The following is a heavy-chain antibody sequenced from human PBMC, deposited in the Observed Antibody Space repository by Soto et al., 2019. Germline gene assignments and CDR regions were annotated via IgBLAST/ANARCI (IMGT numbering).Heavy chain of an antibody. V-gene: IGHV4-59*08. CDR3: GRDRRYCSGGSCTADDAFDI. J-gene: IGHJ3*02. CDR2: IYYSGST. Sequence: SETLSLTCTVSGGSISSFYWSWIRQSPGKGLEWIGYIYYSGSTNYNPSLKGRVIISVDTSKNQFSLKLSSVTAADRAVYYCGRDRRYCSGGSCTADDAFDIWGQGTMVTVSS. CDR1: GGSISSFY. D-gene: IGHD2-15*01.